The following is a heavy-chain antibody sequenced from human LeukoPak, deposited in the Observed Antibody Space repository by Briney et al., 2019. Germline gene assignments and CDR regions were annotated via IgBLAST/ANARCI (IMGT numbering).Heavy chain of an antibody. CDR2: INHSGST. Sequence: PSETLSLTCAVYSGSFSGYYWSWIRQPPGKGLEWIGEINHSGSTNYNPSLKSRVTISVDTSKNQFSLKLSSVTAEDTAVYYCASASGYENGGLFDYWGQGTLAIVSS. CDR3: ASASGYENGGLFDY. CDR1: SGSFSGYY. J-gene: IGHJ4*02. D-gene: IGHD5-12*01. V-gene: IGHV4-34*01.